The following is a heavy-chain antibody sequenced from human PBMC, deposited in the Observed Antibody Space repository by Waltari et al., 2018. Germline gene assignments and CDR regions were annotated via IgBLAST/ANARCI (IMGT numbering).Heavy chain of an antibody. CDR2: INHSGST. D-gene: IGHD3-3*01. Sequence: QVQLQQWGAGLLKPSETLSLTCAVYGGSFSGSYWSCIRQPPGPGLEWSGEINHSGSTNYNPSLKSRVTISVDTSKNQFSLKLSSVTAADTAVYYCARGAFEIYDFWSGYRPYYFEYWGQGTLVTVSS. CDR1: GGSFSGSY. V-gene: IGHV4-34*01. CDR3: ARGAFEIYDFWSGYRPYYFEY. J-gene: IGHJ4*02.